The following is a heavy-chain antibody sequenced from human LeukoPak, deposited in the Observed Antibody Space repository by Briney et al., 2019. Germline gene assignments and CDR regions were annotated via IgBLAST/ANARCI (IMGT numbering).Heavy chain of an antibody. CDR2: IYYSGST. J-gene: IGHJ4*02. V-gene: IGHV4-59*01. CDR1: GGSISSYY. D-gene: IGHD4-23*01. CDR3: ARGLRGYTPADY. Sequence: PSETLSLTCTVSGGSISSYYWSWIRQPPGKGLEWIGYIYYSGSTNYNPSLKSRVTISVDTSKNQFSLKLSSVTAADTAVYYCARGLRGYTPADYWGQGTLVTVSS.